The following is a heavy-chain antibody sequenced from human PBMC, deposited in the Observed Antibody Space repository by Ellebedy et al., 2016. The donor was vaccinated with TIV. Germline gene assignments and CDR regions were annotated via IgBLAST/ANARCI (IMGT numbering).Heavy chain of an antibody. D-gene: IGHD3-10*01. CDR2: IHYSGST. J-gene: IGHJ5*02. V-gene: IGHV4-61*05. CDR1: GGSISSSSYY. Sequence: MPSETLSLTCTVSGGSISSSSYYWGWIRQPPGKGLEWIGYIHYSGSTKYNPSLKSRVTMSVDTSKNQVSLRLSSVTAADTAVYYCAKGEAVRGVKGLYNWFDPWGQGTLVTVSS. CDR3: AKGEAVRGVKGLYNWFDP.